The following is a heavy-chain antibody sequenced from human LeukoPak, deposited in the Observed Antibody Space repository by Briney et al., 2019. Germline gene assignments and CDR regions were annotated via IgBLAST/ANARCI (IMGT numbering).Heavy chain of an antibody. D-gene: IGHD3-16*01. CDR2: ISADNGNT. V-gene: IGHV1-18*04. J-gene: IGHJ4*02. Sequence: ASVKVSCKGSGYTLSNHAFSWVRQAPGQGLEWMGWISADNGNTNHAQKFQGRVTITADESTSTAYMELSSLRSEDTAVYYCARDLGNFDYWGQGTLVTVSS. CDR3: ARDLGNFDY. CDR1: GYTLSNHA.